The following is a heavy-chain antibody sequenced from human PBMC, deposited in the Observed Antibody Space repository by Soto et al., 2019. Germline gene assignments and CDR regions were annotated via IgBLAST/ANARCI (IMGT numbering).Heavy chain of an antibody. CDR2: ISGSGGST. Sequence: GGSLRLSCAASGFTFSSYAMSWVRQAPGKGLEWVSAISGSGGSTYYADSVKGRFTISRDNSKNTLYLQMNSLRAEDTAVYYCAKVEDGLRFLEWLSWGFDYWGQGTLVTVSS. V-gene: IGHV3-23*01. CDR1: GFTFSSYA. CDR3: AKVEDGLRFLEWLSWGFDY. J-gene: IGHJ4*02. D-gene: IGHD3-3*01.